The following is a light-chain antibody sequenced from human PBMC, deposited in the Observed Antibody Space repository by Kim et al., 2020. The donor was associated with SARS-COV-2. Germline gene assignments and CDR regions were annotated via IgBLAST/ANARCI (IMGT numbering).Light chain of an antibody. V-gene: IGKV3-15*01. CDR1: QSVSSN. Sequence: SPGARAAPSCRASQSVSSNLAWYQQKRGQAPRLLIYGASTRATGIPGRFSGSGSGTEFTLTISSLQSEDFAVYYCQQYNNWPPITFGQGTRLEIK. CDR3: QQYNNWPPIT. CDR2: GAS. J-gene: IGKJ5*01.